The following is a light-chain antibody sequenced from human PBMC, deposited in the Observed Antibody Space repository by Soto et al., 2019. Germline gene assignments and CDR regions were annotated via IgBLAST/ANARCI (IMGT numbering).Light chain of an antibody. Sequence: QSALTQPPSASGSPGQSVTIYCTGTSSDVGGYNYVSWYQQHPGKAPKLMIYEVSKRPSGVPDRFSGSKSGNTASLTVSGLQAEDEAEYHCSSYAGSNNFVVFGGGTKLTVL. J-gene: IGLJ2*01. V-gene: IGLV2-8*01. CDR3: SSYAGSNNFVV. CDR1: SSDVGGYNY. CDR2: EVS.